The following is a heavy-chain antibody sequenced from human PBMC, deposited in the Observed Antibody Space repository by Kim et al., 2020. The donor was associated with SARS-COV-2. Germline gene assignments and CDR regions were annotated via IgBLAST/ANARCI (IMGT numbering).Heavy chain of an antibody. CDR1: GFTFSSYA. D-gene: IGHD3-3*01. Sequence: GGSLRLSCAASGFTFSSYAMSWVRQAPGKGLEWVSAISGSGGSTYYADSVKGRFTISRDNSKNTLYLQMNSLRAEDTAVYYCAKDRPRSYDFWSGYNWFDPWGQGTLVTVSS. CDR2: ISGSGGST. V-gene: IGHV3-23*01. CDR3: AKDRPRSYDFWSGYNWFDP. J-gene: IGHJ5*02.